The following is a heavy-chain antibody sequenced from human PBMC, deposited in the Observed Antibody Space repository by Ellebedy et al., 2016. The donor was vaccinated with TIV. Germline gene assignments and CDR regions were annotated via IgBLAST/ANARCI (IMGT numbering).Heavy chain of an antibody. CDR2: ISSSSSTI. J-gene: IGHJ6*02. CDR3: ARWLAWGGYYYGMDV. CDR1: GFTFSSYS. D-gene: IGHD3-22*01. V-gene: IGHV3-48*01. Sequence: PGGSLRLSCAASGFTFSSYSMNWVRQAPGKGLEWVSYISSSSSTIYYADSVKGRFTISRNNAKNSLYLQMNSLRAEDTAVYYCARWLAWGGYYYGMDVWGQGTTVTVSS.